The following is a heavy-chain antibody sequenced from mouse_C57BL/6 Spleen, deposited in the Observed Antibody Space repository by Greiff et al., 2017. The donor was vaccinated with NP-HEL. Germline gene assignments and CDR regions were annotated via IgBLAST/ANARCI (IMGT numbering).Heavy chain of an antibody. J-gene: IGHJ3*01. CDR3: ASDFDGYYPFAY. CDR2: IWGVGGT. Sequence: QVQLKQSGPGLVAPSQSLSITCTVSGFSLTSYGVDWVRQSPGKGLELLGVIWGVGGTNYNSALKSRLSISKDNSKSQVFLKMNSLQTDDTAMYYCASDFDGYYPFAYWGQGTLVTVSA. V-gene: IGHV2-6*01. D-gene: IGHD2-3*01. CDR1: GFSLTSYG.